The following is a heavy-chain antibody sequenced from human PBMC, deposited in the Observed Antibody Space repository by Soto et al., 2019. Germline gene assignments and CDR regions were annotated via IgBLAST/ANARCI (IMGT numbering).Heavy chain of an antibody. CDR2: IYYSGST. J-gene: IGHJ4*02. D-gene: IGHD4-17*01. V-gene: IGHV4-59*06. Sequence: PSETLSLTCTVSGGSISSSYWSWIRQHPGKGLEWIGYIYYSGSTYYNPSLKSRVTISVDTSKNQFALKLSSVTAADTAVYYCASSSWAVNTIDYWGRGTLVTVSS. CDR3: ASSSWAVNTIDY. CDR1: GGSISSSY.